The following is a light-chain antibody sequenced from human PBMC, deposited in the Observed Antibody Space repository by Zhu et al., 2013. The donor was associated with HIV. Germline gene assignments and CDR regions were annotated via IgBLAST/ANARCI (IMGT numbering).Light chain of an antibody. J-gene: IGLJ2*01. V-gene: IGLV1-51*01. CDR1: DSNIGDNY. CDR2: DNS. CDR3: GSWDSSLTAIL. Sequence: QSVLTQPPSVSAAPGHRVTISCSGSDSNIGDNYVSWYQDVPGAAPKLLIYDNSERPSDIPDRFSGSKSGTSATLAITGLQTGDEVDYYCGSWDSSLTAILFGGGTKVTVL.